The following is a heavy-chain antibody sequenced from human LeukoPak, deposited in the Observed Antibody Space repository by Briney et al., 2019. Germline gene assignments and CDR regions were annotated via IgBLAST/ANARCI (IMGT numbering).Heavy chain of an antibody. CDR3: ARPTVGYYYGMDV. CDR1: GYSFTSYW. CDR2: IYPGDSDT. V-gene: IGHV5-51*01. Sequence: GESLKISCKGSGYSFTSYWIGWVRQMPGKGLEWMGIIYPGDSDTRYSPSFQGQVTISADKSISTAYLQWSSLQASDTAIYYCARPTVGYYYGMDVWGQGTTVTVS. D-gene: IGHD4-23*01. J-gene: IGHJ6*02.